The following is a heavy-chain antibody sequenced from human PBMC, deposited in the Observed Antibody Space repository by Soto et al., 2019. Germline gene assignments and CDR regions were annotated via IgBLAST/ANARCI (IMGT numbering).Heavy chain of an antibody. J-gene: IGHJ4*02. D-gene: IGHD2-15*01. Sequence: QAQLVESGGGVVQPGRSLRLSCAASGFTFSSYGMHWVRQAPGKGLEGVAVISYDGINKYYADSVKGRFTISRDNSKNSLFLQMKGLRAEDTAVYYCEKLYWSGGNCYSWGLNYLGQGTLVTVSS. CDR1: GFTFSSYG. CDR2: ISYDGINK. V-gene: IGHV3-30*18. CDR3: EKLYWSGGNCYSWGLNY.